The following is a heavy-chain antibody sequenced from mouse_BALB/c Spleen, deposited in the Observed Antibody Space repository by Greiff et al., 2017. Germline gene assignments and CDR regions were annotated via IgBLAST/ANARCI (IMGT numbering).Heavy chain of an antibody. CDR1: GFSLTSYD. V-gene: IGHV2-9-2*01. CDR3: VRDPHIYYGYDGHAMDY. Sequence: VMLVESGPGLVAPSQSLSITCTVSGFSLTSYDISWIRQPPGKGLEWLGVIWTGGGTNYNSAFMSRLSISKDNSKSQVFLKMNSLQTDDTAIYYCVRDPHIYYGYDGHAMDYWGQGTSVTVSS. CDR2: IWTGGGT. J-gene: IGHJ4*01. D-gene: IGHD2-2*01.